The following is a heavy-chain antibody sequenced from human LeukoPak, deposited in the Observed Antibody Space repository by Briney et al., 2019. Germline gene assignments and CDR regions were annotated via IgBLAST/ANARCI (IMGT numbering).Heavy chain of an antibody. CDR3: AKTGDRDY. J-gene: IGHJ4*02. V-gene: IGHV3-7*03. CDR2: IKQDGSEK. CDR1: GFTFSIYW. D-gene: IGHD7-27*01. Sequence: GGSLRLSCAASGFTFSIYWMSWVRQAPGKGLEWVANIKQDGSEKYYVDSVKGRFTISRDNAKNSLYLQMNSLRGEDTAIYYCAKTGDRDYWGRGTLVTVSS.